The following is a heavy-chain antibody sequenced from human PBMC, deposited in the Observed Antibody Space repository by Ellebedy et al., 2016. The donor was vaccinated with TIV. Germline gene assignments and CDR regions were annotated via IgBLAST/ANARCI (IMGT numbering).Heavy chain of an antibody. CDR3: AKDRDSSSCWGGGDYYYYGMDV. Sequence: MPSETLSLTCTVSGGSISSYYWSWIRQPPGKGLEWIGYIYYSGITNYNPSLKSPFTISVDTSKNQFSLKLSSVTAADPAVYYCAKDRDSSSCWGGGDYYYYGMDVWGQGTTVTVSS. V-gene: IGHV4-59*01. D-gene: IGHD6-13*01. CDR2: IYYSGIT. J-gene: IGHJ6*02. CDR1: GGSISSYY.